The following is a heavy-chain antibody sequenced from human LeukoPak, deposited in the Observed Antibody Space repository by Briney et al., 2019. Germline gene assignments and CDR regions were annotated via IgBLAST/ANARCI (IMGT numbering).Heavy chain of an antibody. CDR2: IYYSGST. V-gene: IGHV4-30-4*01. D-gene: IGHD3-10*01. CDR1: GGSISSGDYY. Sequence: SETPSLTCTVSGGSISSGDYYWSWIRQPPGKGLEWIGYIYYSGSTYYNPSLKSRVTISVDTSKNQFSLKLSSVTAADTAVYYCARRITMVRGVITDAFDIWGQGTMVTVSS. CDR3: ARRITMVRGVITDAFDI. J-gene: IGHJ3*02.